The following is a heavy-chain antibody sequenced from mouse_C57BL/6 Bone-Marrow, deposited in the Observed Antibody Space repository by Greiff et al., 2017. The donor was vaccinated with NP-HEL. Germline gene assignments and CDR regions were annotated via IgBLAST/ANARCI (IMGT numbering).Heavy chain of an antibody. V-gene: IGHV1-54*01. CDR3: ARLGGNSSFGY. Sequence: QVQLQQSGAELVRPGTSVKVSCKASGYAFTNYLIEWVKQRPGQGLEWIGVINPGSGGTNYNEKFKGKATLTADKSSSTAYMQLSSLTSEDSAVYFCARLGGNSSFGYWGQGTTRTVSS. J-gene: IGHJ2*01. CDR1: GYAFTNYL. CDR2: INPGSGGT. D-gene: IGHD2-1*01.